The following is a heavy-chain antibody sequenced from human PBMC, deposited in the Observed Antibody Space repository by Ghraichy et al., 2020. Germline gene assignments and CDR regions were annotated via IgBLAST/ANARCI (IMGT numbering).Heavy chain of an antibody. CDR2: ISGSGGST. CDR1: GFTFSSYA. V-gene: IGHV3-23*01. Sequence: GGSLRLSCAASGFTFSSYAMSWVRQAPGKGLEWVSAISGSGGSTYYADSVKGRFTISRDNSKNTLYLQMNSLRAEDTAVYYCAKEPIFGVVERDYYFDYWGQGTLVTVSS. CDR3: AKEPIFGVVERDYYFDY. J-gene: IGHJ4*02. D-gene: IGHD3-3*01.